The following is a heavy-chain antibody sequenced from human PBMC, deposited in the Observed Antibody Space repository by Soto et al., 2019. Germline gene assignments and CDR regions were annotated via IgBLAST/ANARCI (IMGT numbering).Heavy chain of an antibody. CDR3: ARDRDCSGGSCYSADYGMDV. CDR1: GFTFSSYG. V-gene: IGHV3-33*01. J-gene: IGHJ6*02. CDR2: IWYDGSNK. D-gene: IGHD2-15*01. Sequence: QVQLVESGGGVVQPGRSLRLSCAASGFTFSSYGMHWVRQAPGKGLEWVAVIWYDGSNKYYADSVKGRFTISRDNSKNTLYLQMNSLRAEDTAVYYCARDRDCSGGSCYSADYGMDVWGQGTTVTVSS.